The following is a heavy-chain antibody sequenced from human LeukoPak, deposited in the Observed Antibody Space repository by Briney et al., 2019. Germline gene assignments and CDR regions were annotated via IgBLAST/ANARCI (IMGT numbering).Heavy chain of an antibody. Sequence: GGSLRLSCAASGFTFSSYWMHGVRQASGKGLVGVSRINSDGSRTYYADSVKGRFPISRNNAKNTLYVQMNSLTAEDTAVYYCVRADRGYPDNWGHGTLVTVSS. CDR3: VRADRGYPDN. J-gene: IGHJ4*01. V-gene: IGHV3-74*01. CDR1: GFTFSSYW. CDR2: INSDGSRT. D-gene: IGHD3-22*01.